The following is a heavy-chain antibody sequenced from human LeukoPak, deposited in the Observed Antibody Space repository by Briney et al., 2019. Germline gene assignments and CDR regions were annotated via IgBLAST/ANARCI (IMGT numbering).Heavy chain of an antibody. CDR1: GFTFSHYG. V-gene: IGHV3-33*06. CDR2: IWSDGSDK. Sequence: GGSLRLSCAASGFTFSHYGMHWVRQTPGAGVEWVAVIWSDGSDKYYAKSVKGRFTISRDNSKNSLFLQMNSLRAEDTAVYYCAKDAQRGFDYSNSLQNWGQGILVTVSS. CDR3: AKDAQRGFDYSNSLQN. J-gene: IGHJ1*01. D-gene: IGHD4-11*01.